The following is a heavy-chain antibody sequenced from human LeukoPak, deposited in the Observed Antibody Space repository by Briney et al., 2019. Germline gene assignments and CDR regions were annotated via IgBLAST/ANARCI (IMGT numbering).Heavy chain of an antibody. CDR3: ARVEHYYYGMDV. D-gene: IGHD1-26*01. J-gene: IGHJ6*02. CDR1: GGSFSGYY. CDR2: INHSGSA. Sequence: SETLSLTCAVSGGSFSGYYWTWIRQPPGKGLEWIGEINHSGSANYNPSLMSRVTISLDTSKNHFSLNLSSVTAADTAVYYCARVEHYYYGMDVWGQGTTVTVSS. V-gene: IGHV4-34*01.